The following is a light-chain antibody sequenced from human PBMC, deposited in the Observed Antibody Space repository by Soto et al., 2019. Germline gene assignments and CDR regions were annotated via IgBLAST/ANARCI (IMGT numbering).Light chain of an antibody. J-gene: IGKJ4*01. V-gene: IGKV3-11*01. CDR1: QSVNTY. CDR2: DAS. Sequence: EIVLTQSPVTLSLSPGERATLSCRASQSVNTYLAWYQQKPGQAPRLLIYDASNRATGIPARFSGSGSGTDFTLTISSLEPEDFATYYCQQLNSYPITFGGGTKVEIK. CDR3: QQLNSYPIT.